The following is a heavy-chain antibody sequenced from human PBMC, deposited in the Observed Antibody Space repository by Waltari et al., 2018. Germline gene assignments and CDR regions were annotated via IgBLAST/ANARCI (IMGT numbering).Heavy chain of an antibody. V-gene: IGHV3-23*01. CDR2: VSGSGRNT. J-gene: IGHJ5*02. CDR1: GFTFNNFA. CDR3: AGSLDWFAP. Sequence: VQLLESGGGLVQPGGSLRLSCAASGFTFNNFAMNWGRQAPGGGLEWVSAVSGSGRNTYSADSTRGRFTISRDNSKTTLYLQMTSLRAEDTAVYYCAGSLDWFAPWGQGTLVTVSS.